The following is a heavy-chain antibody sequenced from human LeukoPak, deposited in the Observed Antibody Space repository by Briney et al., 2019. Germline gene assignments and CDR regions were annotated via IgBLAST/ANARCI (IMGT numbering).Heavy chain of an antibody. Sequence: ASVKVSCKASGYTFTGYYMHWVRQAPGQGLEWMGWMSSKSGHTAYAQKFQGRVIFTRNISISTAYTEVSSLTSEDTAVYYCAKGRASAGGYSGYDWGDWFDPWGQGTLVTVSS. CDR1: GYTFTGYY. CDR3: AKGRASAGGYSGYDWGDWFDP. J-gene: IGHJ5*02. D-gene: IGHD5-12*01. V-gene: IGHV1-8*03. CDR2: MSSKSGHT.